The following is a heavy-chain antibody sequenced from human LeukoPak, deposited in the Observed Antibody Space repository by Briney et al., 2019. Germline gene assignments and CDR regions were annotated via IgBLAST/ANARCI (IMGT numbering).Heavy chain of an antibody. Sequence: GGSLRLSCSASGFTFSSLWMHSGRQAPGQWLVCVSRINSVGSSTSYADSVKGRFTISRDNAKNTLYLQMNSLRAEDTAVYYCARERTSGWDAFDFWGQGTLVTVSS. V-gene: IGHV3-74*01. CDR2: INSVGSST. CDR3: ARERTSGWDAFDF. CDR1: GFTFSSLW. D-gene: IGHD6-19*01. J-gene: IGHJ4*02.